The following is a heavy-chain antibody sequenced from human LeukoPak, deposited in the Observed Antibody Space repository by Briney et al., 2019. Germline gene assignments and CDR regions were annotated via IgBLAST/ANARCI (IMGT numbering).Heavy chain of an antibody. CDR3: ARGLYYDSSGFPGNY. J-gene: IGHJ4*02. V-gene: IGHV3-30-3*01. CDR2: ISFDGTDK. Sequence: PGGSLRLSCAASGFTFSNHAMNWVRQAPGKGLEWVTTISFDGTDKYYADAVTGRFTISRDNAKNSLYLQMNSLRAEDTAVYYCARGLYYDSSGFPGNYWGQGTLVTVSS. CDR1: GFTFSNHA. D-gene: IGHD3-22*01.